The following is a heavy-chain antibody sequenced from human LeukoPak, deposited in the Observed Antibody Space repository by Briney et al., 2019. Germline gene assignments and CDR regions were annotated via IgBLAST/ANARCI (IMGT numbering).Heavy chain of an antibody. CDR2: RYTLGNT. CDR3: AGYGGSYPYYMDV. J-gene: IGHJ6*03. D-gene: IGHD1-26*01. CDR1: GFTVSTNY. V-gene: IGHV3-66*01. Sequence: RGCLRLSCAASGFTVSTNYMTWIRQAPGKGLEWVSVRYTLGNTNYADSVRGRFTISRDKSKNTLYLQMNSLRAEDTAVYYCAGYGGSYPYYMDVWGKGTAVTISS.